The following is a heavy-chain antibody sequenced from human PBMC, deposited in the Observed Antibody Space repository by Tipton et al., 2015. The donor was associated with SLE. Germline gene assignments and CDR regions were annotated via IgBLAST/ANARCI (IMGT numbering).Heavy chain of an antibody. Sequence: TLSLTCTVSGGPISRGGYLWTWIRQRPGKGLEWIGNIHYTGRTSYNPSLESRVTISVDTSKGQFFLKLNSVTVADTAVYYCARDRVVVATGGWFDPWGQGTLVTVSS. CDR3: ARDRVVVATGGWFDP. V-gene: IGHV4-31*03. D-gene: IGHD2-15*01. CDR1: GGPISRGGYL. CDR2: IHYTGRT. J-gene: IGHJ5*02.